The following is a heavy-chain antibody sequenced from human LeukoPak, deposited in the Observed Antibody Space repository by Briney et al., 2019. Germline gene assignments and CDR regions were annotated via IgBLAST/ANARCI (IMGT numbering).Heavy chain of an antibody. Sequence: SQTLSLTCIVSGVSINSGDYYWSWVRQPPGKGLELIGFIYYSGGTYYNPSLKSRVTISVDTSKKQVSLKLRSVTAADTAVYFCARVANQRYYDYVWGSYRYIEPFDYWGQGTLVTVSS. V-gene: IGHV4-30-4*08. D-gene: IGHD3-16*02. CDR1: GVSINSGDYY. CDR3: ARVANQRYYDYVWGSYRYIEPFDY. J-gene: IGHJ4*02. CDR2: IYYSGGT.